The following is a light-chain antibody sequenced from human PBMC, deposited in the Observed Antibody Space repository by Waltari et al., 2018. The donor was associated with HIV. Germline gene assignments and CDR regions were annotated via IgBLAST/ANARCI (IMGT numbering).Light chain of an antibody. CDR1: TNAVGPYNL. Sequence: QSALTQPASVSGSPVPSITISSIGITNAVGPYNLASCYQHHPGKAPKLIIYEITKRPSGVSNRFSGSKSGNTASLTISGLQADDEADYYCCSYANAGWTFGGGTKLTVL. CDR2: EIT. V-gene: IGLV2-23*02. CDR3: CSYANAGWT. J-gene: IGLJ2*01.